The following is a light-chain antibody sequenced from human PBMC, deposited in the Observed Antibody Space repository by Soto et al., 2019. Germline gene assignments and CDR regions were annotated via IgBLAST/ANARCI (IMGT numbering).Light chain of an antibody. Sequence: VLAQSSATLALSHGERATLFXRVSHSVIISYLAWYQQQPXXSTRLXXXGEXSRATGIPERFSGSGSGKDFTLTISRREPEDLAVYYCQQFGSISTSTFGQGTRLEIK. CDR2: GEX. CDR3: QQFGSISTST. V-gene: IGKV3-20*01. CDR1: HSVIISY. J-gene: IGKJ5*01.